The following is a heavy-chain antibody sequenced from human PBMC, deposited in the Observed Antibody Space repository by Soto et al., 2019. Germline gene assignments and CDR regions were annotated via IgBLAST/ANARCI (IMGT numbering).Heavy chain of an antibody. J-gene: IGHJ3*02. CDR1: GFTFSSYW. Sequence: TGGSLRLSCAASGFTFSSYWMSWVRQAPGKGLEWVANIKQDGSEKYYVDSVKGRFTISRDNAKNSLYLQMNSLRAEDTAVYYCARDRGYYDSSGFAFDIWGHGTMVTVSS. CDR3: ARDRGYYDSSGFAFDI. CDR2: IKQDGSEK. V-gene: IGHV3-7*01. D-gene: IGHD3-22*01.